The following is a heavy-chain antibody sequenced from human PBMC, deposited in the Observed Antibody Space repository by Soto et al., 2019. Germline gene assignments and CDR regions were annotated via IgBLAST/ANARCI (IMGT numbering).Heavy chain of an antibody. CDR2: ISFDGSTK. D-gene: IGHD2-8*02. V-gene: IGHV3-30*03. CDR3: TGEVASGY. CDR1: GFSFSYSG. J-gene: IGHJ4*02. Sequence: QVQLVEFGGGVVQPGRSLRLSCAASGFSFSYSGMHWVRQAPGKGLEWVAVISFDGSTKYYADSVKGRFTISRDNSKNTLYLEMNSLRADDTAVYYCTGEVASGYWGQGTLVTVSS.